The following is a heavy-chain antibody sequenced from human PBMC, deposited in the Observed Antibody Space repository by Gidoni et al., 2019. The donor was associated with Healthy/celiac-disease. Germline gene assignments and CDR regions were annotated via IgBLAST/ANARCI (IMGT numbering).Heavy chain of an antibody. CDR2: ISSSSSYI. CDR1: GFTFSSYS. J-gene: IGHJ5*02. D-gene: IGHD1-26*01. Sequence: EVQLVESGGGLVKPGGSLRLSCAASGFTFSSYSMNWVRQAPGKGLEWVSSISSSSSYIYYADSVKGRFTISRDNAKNSLYLQMNSLRAEDTAVYYCARDPSDSGSYTNWFDPWGQGTLVTVSS. V-gene: IGHV3-21*01. CDR3: ARDPSDSGSYTNWFDP.